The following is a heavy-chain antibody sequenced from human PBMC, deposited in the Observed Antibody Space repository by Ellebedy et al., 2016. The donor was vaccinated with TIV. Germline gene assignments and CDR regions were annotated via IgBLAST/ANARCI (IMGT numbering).Heavy chain of an antibody. CDR2: IYYSGST. D-gene: IGHD1-1*01. CDR3: ARDGTRGMDV. Sequence: SETLSLTCTVSGGSFSCSSCYWGWIRQTPGKGLEWIGSIYYSGSTYYNPSLKSRVTISVDKSKNQFSLKLTSITAADTAVYYCARDGTRGMDVWGQGTTVTVS. J-gene: IGHJ6*02. V-gene: IGHV4-39*07. CDR1: GGSFSCSSCY.